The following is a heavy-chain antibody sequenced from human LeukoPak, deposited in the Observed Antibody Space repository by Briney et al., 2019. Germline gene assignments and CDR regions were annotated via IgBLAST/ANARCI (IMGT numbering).Heavy chain of an antibody. V-gene: IGHV3-21*01. CDR1: GFTFSSYS. D-gene: IGHD6-13*01. Sequence: GGSLRLSCAASGFTFSSYSMNWVRQAPGKGLEWVSSISRSSSYIYYADSVKGRFTISRDNAKNSLYLQMNSLRAEDTAVYHCARNKAADNAFDIWGQGTMVTVSS. J-gene: IGHJ3*02. CDR2: ISRSSSYI. CDR3: ARNKAADNAFDI.